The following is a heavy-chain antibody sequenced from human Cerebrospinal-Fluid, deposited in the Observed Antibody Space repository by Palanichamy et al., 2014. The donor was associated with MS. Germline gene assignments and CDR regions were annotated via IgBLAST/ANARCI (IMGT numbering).Heavy chain of an antibody. D-gene: IGHD2/OR15-2a*01. CDR3: ARTYFYGSENRQEYDWFDP. Sequence: QVQLVQSGGEVKKPGASVKVSCKTSGYSFSGYGISWVRQAPGQGLEWMGWISTYNGKKNSAQTLRGRLTMTTDTSTSTAYMEPRSLRSDDTAVYYCARTYFYGSENRQEYDWFDPWGQGTLVTVSS. J-gene: IGHJ5*02. CDR1: GYSFSGYG. V-gene: IGHV1-18*01. CDR2: ISTYNGKK.